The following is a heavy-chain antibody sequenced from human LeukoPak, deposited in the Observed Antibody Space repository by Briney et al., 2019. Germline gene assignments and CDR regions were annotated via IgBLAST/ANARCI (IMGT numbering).Heavy chain of an antibody. V-gene: IGHV3-43*01. CDR3: AKDVGQDGRGHRYLDY. Sequence: GGSLRLSCAASGFVFEDYTMYWVRQRPGKGLEWVSLITYDGRDTKYADSVKGRFTTSRDNNKNSLFLQLSSLTHEDTASYYCAKDVGQDGRGHRYLDYWGQGTPVTVSS. CDR2: ITYDGRDT. CDR1: GFVFEDYT. J-gene: IGHJ4*03. D-gene: IGHD5-24*01.